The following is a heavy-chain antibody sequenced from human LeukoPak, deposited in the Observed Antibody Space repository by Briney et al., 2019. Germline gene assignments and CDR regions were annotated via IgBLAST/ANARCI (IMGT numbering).Heavy chain of an antibody. CDR2: VNSGGGDT. D-gene: IGHD3-10*01. CDR3: AKGRNYYGSGTNDY. Sequence: GGSLRLSCAASGFTFSSFHMNWVRRAPGKGLEWVSTVNSGGGDTYYEDSVKGRFTISRDNSKNTLYLQMNSLRAEDTAVYYCAKGRNYYGSGTNDYWGQGTLVTVSS. J-gene: IGHJ4*02. CDR1: GFTFSSFH. V-gene: IGHV3-23*01.